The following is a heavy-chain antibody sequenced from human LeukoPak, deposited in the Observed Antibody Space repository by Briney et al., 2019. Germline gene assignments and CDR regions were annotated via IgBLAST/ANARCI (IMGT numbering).Heavy chain of an antibody. CDR3: AKERYDTMIVVGYGMDV. CDR2: ISYDGSNK. Sequence: GGSLRLSCAASGFTFSSYGMHWVRQAPGKGLEWVAVISYDGSNKYYADSVKGRFTISRDSSENTLYLQMNSLRAEDTAVYYCAKERYDTMIVVGYGMDVWGQGTTVTVSS. D-gene: IGHD3-22*01. J-gene: IGHJ6*02. V-gene: IGHV3-30*18. CDR1: GFTFSSYG.